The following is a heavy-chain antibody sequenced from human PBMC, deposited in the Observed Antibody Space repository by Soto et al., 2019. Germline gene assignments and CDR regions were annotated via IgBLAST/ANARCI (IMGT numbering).Heavy chain of an antibody. D-gene: IGHD5-12*01. Sequence: SVKVSCKASGGTFSSYAISWVRQAPGQGLEWMGGIIPIFGTANYAQKFQGRVTITADESTSTAYMELSSLRSEDTAVYYCAREHGYNPHWNFDLWGRGTLVTVSS. CDR1: GGTFSSYA. V-gene: IGHV1-69*13. CDR2: IIPIFGTA. CDR3: AREHGYNPHWNFDL. J-gene: IGHJ2*01.